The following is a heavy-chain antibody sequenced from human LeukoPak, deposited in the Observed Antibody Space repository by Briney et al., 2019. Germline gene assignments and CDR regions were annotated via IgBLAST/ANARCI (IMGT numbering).Heavy chain of an antibody. Sequence: PSETLSLTCSVSGGSISSGDYYWSWSRQPPGKGLEWIGYIYYSGSTYYNPSLKSRVTISVDTSKNQFSLKLSSVTAADTAVYYCARGKAIFGVVITNWFDPWGQGTLVTVSS. V-gene: IGHV4-30-4*01. J-gene: IGHJ5*02. CDR2: IYYSGST. CDR1: GGSISSGDYY. D-gene: IGHD3-3*01. CDR3: ARGKAIFGVVITNWFDP.